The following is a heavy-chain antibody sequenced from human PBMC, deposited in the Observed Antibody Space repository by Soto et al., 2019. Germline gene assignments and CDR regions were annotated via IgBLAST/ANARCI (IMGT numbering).Heavy chain of an antibody. CDR1: GFTFSSYG. D-gene: IGHD3-3*01. CDR3: AKGFFESGYLYPYYYYGMDV. J-gene: IGHJ6*02. Sequence: GGSLRLSCAASGFTFSSYGMHWVRQAPGKGLEWVAVISYDGSNKYYADSVKGRFTISRDNSKNTLYLQMNSLRAEDTAVYYCAKGFFESGYLYPYYYYGMDVWGQGTTVTVSS. CDR2: ISYDGSNK. V-gene: IGHV3-30*18.